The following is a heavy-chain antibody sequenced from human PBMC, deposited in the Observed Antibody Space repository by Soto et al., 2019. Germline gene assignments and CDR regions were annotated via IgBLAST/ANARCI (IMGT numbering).Heavy chain of an antibody. Sequence: ASVKVSCKASGYTFTSYAMHWVRQAPGQRLEWMGWINAGNGNTKYSQKFQGRVTITRDTSASTAYMELSSLRSEDTAVYYCARESAYCGGDFYPNWFDPRGPVTSVTVSS. V-gene: IGHV1-3*01. CDR2: INAGNGNT. CDR1: GYTFTSYA. J-gene: IGHJ5*02. D-gene: IGHD2-21*01. CDR3: ARESAYCGGDFYPNWFDP.